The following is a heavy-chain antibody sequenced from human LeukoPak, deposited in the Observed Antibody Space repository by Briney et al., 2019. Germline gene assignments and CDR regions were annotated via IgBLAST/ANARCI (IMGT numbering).Heavy chain of an antibody. CDR1: GGSFSGYY. J-gene: IGHJ4*02. CDR3: ARGPVYCSGGSCYPGPFDY. Sequence: PSETLSLTCAVYGGSFSGYYWSWLRQPPGKGLEWIGEINHSGSTNYNPSLKSRVTISVDTSKNQFSLKLSSVTAADTAVYYCARGPVYCSGGSCYPGPFDYWGQGTLVTVSS. CDR2: INHSGST. D-gene: IGHD2-15*01. V-gene: IGHV4-34*01.